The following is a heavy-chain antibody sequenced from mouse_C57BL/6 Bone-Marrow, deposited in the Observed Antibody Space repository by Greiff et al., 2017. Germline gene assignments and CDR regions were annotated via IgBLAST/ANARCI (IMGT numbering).Heavy chain of an antibody. J-gene: IGHJ1*03. Sequence: QVQLQQSGPELVKPGASVKLSCKASGYTFTSYDINWVKQRPGQGLEWIGWIYPRDGSTKYNEKFKGKATLTVVTSSSTAYMELHSLTSEDSAVYFCARPTTVVATGNWYFDVWGTGTTVTVSS. D-gene: IGHD1-1*01. CDR3: ARPTTVVATGNWYFDV. V-gene: IGHV1-85*01. CDR1: GYTFTSYD. CDR2: IYPRDGST.